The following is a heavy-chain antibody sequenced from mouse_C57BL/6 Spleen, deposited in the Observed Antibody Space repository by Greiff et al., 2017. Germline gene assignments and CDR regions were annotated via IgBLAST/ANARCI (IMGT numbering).Heavy chain of an antibody. CDR2: IDPSDSYT. CDR1: GYTFTSYW. Sequence: QVQLQQSGAELVKPGASVKLSCKASGYTFTSYWMQWVKQRPGQGLEWIGEIDPSDSYTNYNQKFKGKATLTVDTSSSTAYMQLSSLTSEDSAVYYCASRNYGSSPYWYFDVWGTGTTVTVSS. D-gene: IGHD1-1*01. J-gene: IGHJ1*03. V-gene: IGHV1-50*01. CDR3: ASRNYGSSPYWYFDV.